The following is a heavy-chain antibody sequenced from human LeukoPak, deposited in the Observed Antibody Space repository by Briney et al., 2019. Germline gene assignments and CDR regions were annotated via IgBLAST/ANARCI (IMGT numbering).Heavy chain of an antibody. V-gene: IGHV4-4*09. Sequence: SETLSLTCTVTDGSISSYYWTWIRQPPGKGLEWIGSIFPSGSTYYNPSLKTRVTISVDTSKNQFSLKLSSVTAADTAVYYCARRHHYSYYMDVWGTGTTVTVSS. J-gene: IGHJ6*03. CDR1: DGSISSYY. CDR2: IFPSGST. CDR3: ARRHHYSYYMDV.